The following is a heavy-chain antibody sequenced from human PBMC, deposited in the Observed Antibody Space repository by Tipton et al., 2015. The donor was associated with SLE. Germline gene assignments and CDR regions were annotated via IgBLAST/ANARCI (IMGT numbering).Heavy chain of an antibody. CDR3: ARVLGSYYAFDY. V-gene: IGHV3-30*03. Sequence: SLRLSCAASGFTFSSYSMNWVRQAPGKGLEWVAVISYDGSNKYYADSVKGRFTISRDNSKNTLYLQMNSLRAEDTAVYYCARVLGSYYAFDYWGQGTLVTVSS. J-gene: IGHJ4*02. CDR2: ISYDGSNK. CDR1: GFTFSSYS. D-gene: IGHD1-26*01.